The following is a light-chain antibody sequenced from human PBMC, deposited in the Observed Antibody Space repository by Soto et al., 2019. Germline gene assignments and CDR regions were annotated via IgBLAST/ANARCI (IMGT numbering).Light chain of an antibody. J-gene: IGKJ5*01. V-gene: IGKV3-20*01. Sequence: IVLTQSPGTVSLSPGESATIXCRTSQSRLSKFSAWYQHCPGQAARFLIYASSNRETGITERFSGSAYGKDFNITINRLEPEDFAVYDCQLYGISPQFGQGTRLEIK. CDR2: ASS. CDR3: QLYGISPQ. CDR1: QSRLSKF.